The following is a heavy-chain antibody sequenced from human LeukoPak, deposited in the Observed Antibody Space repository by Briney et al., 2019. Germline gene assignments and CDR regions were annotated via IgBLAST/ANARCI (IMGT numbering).Heavy chain of an antibody. D-gene: IGHD7-27*01. J-gene: IGHJ4*02. CDR3: ARDWLTGND. CDR1: GFTFGSYT. CDR2: TSSSSSYI. V-gene: IGHV3-21*01. Sequence: GGSLRLSCAASGFTFGSYTMNWVRQAPGKGLVWVSSTSSSSSYIYYADSVKGRFTISRDNAKNSLFLQMNSLRAEDTAVYYCARDWLTGNDWGQGTLVTVSS.